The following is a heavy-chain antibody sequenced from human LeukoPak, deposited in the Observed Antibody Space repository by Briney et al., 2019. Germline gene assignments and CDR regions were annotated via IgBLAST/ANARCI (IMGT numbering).Heavy chain of an antibody. CDR2: ISSSSSTI. Sequence: GGSLRLSCAASGFTFNNYWMHWVRQAPGKVLEWVSYISSSSSTIYYADSVKGRFTISRDNAKNSLYLQMNSLRAEDTAVYYCARDLVRGGSSWEDYWGQGTLVTVSS. CDR3: ARDLVRGGSSWEDY. V-gene: IGHV3-48*01. J-gene: IGHJ4*02. CDR1: GFTFNNYW. D-gene: IGHD3-10*02.